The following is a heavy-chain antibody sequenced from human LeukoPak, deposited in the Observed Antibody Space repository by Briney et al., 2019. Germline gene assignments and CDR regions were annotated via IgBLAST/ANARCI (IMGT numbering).Heavy chain of an antibody. Sequence: PSETLSLTCTVSRGSITSSSYYWGWLRQPPGKGLEWIAINYYRGSTYYNPSLKSRVAISVDTSKNHFSLKLNSVTAADTAVYHCAMTTTVTTFRYAFDVWGQGTMVTVSS. D-gene: IGHD4-17*01. V-gene: IGHV4-39*07. CDR2: NYYRGST. CDR3: AMTTTVTTFRYAFDV. J-gene: IGHJ3*01. CDR1: RGSITSSSYY.